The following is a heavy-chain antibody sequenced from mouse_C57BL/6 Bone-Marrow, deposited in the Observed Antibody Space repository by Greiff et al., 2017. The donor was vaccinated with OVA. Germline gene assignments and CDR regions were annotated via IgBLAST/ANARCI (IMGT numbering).Heavy chain of an antibody. CDR1: GYTFTSYG. Sequence: VQLQQSGAELARPGASVKLSCKASGYTFTSYGISWVKQRTGQGLEWIGEIYPRSGNTYYNEKFKGKATLTEDKSSSTAYMELRSLTSEDSAVYFCARRYYGSFAYWGQGTLVTVSA. CDR3: ARRYYGSFAY. V-gene: IGHV1-81*01. D-gene: IGHD1-1*01. CDR2: IYPRSGNT. J-gene: IGHJ3*01.